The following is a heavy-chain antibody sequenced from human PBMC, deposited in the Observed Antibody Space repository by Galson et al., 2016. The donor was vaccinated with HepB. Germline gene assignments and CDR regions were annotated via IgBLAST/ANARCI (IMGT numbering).Heavy chain of an antibody. CDR1: GVSFSSFV. CDR3: VIDPRGTQWLVVRGAFDI. V-gene: IGHV3-23*01. J-gene: IGHJ3*02. D-gene: IGHD3-22*01. CDR2: IDSTGDST. Sequence: SLRLSCAASGVSFSSFVMSWVRQAPGKGLEWVSSIDSTGDSTSYADSVKGRFTISRDNSENTLFLQMNNLRAEDTALYYCVIDPRGTQWLVVRGAFDIWGRGTLVTFSS.